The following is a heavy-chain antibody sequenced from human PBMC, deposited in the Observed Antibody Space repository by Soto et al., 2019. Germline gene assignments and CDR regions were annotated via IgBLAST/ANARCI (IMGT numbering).Heavy chain of an antibody. D-gene: IGHD6-19*01. CDR3: AKDKGIAVAGYYFDY. CDR1: GFTFDDYA. J-gene: IGHJ4*02. V-gene: IGHV3-9*01. Sequence: EVQLVESGGGLVQPGRSLRLSCAASGFTFDDYAMHWVRQAPGKGLEWVSGISWNSGSIGYADSVKGRFTISRDNAKNSLYLQMNSLRAEDTDLYYCAKDKGIAVAGYYFDYWGQGTLVTVSS. CDR2: ISWNSGSI.